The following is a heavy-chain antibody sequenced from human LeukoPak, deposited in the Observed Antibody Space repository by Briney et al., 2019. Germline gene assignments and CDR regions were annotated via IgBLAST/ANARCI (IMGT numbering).Heavy chain of an antibody. V-gene: IGHV1-8*01. CDR2: MNPNSGNT. Sequence: ASVTVSCKASGYTFTSYDINWVRQATGQGLEWMGWMNPNSGNTGYAQKFRGRVTMTRNTSISTAYMELSSLRSEDTAAYYCARVSTSTTGDYWGQGTLVTVSS. CDR1: GYTFTSYD. CDR3: ARVSTSTTGDY. D-gene: IGHD1-14*01. J-gene: IGHJ4*02.